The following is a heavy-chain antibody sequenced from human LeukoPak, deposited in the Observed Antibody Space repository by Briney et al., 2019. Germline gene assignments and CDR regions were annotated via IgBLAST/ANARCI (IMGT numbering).Heavy chain of an antibody. Sequence: GGPLRLSCAASRFTFSSYAMSWVRQAPGKGLEWVSAISGSGGGTYYADSVKGRFTISRDNSKNTLYLQMNSLRAEDTAVYYCAKDETSYGQAIDYWGQGTLVTVSS. J-gene: IGHJ4*02. V-gene: IGHV3-23*01. CDR2: ISGSGGGT. D-gene: IGHD5-18*01. CDR3: AKDETSYGQAIDY. CDR1: RFTFSSYA.